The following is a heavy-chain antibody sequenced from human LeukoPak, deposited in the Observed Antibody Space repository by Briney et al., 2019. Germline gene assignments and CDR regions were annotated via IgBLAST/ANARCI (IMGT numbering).Heavy chain of an antibody. CDR2: IYYSGST. D-gene: IGHD3-10*01. V-gene: IGHV4-39*07. Sequence: PSETLSLTCTVSGDSISSSRSYWGWIRQPPGKGLEWIGSIYYSGSTYYNPSLKSRVTISVDTSKNQFSLKLSSVTAADTTVYYCARSPTMVRGVIIFGYYYMDVWGKGTTVTVSS. CDR1: GDSISSSRSY. CDR3: ARSPTMVRGVIIFGYYYMDV. J-gene: IGHJ6*03.